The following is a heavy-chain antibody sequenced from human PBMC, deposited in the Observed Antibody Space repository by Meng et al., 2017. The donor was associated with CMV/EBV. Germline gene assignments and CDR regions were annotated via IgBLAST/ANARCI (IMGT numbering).Heavy chain of an antibody. D-gene: IGHD2-21*02. Sequence: QGQLVQSGAEVKKPGASVKVSCKASGYTFTSYYMHWVRQAPGQGLEWMGGIIPIFGTANYAQKFQGRVTITADESTSTAYMELSSLRSEDTAVYYCAREGYCGGDCFYDYWGQGTLVTVSS. V-gene: IGHV1-69*13. CDR3: AREGYCGGDCFYDY. CDR2: IIPIFGTA. CDR1: GYTFTSYY. J-gene: IGHJ4*02.